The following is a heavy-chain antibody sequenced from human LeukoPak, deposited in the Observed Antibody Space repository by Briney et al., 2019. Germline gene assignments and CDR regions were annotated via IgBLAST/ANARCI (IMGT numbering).Heavy chain of an antibody. J-gene: IGHJ4*02. CDR2: IKLDGSEK. V-gene: IGHV3-7*05. CDR3: ARGFTSWNGPEFDY. D-gene: IGHD1-1*01. CDR1: GFTFSSYW. Sequence: GGSLRLSCAASGFTFSSYWMGWARRAPGKGLEWVANIKLDGSEKYYVDSVKGRFTISRDNAKNSLFLQMNSLRAEDTAVYYCARGFTSWNGPEFDYWGQGTLVTVSS.